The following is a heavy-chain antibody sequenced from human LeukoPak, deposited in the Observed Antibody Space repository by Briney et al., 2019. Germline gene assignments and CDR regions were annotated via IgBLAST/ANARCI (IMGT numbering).Heavy chain of an antibody. Sequence: ASVKVSCKASGYTFTGYYMHWVRQAPGQGLEWMGWINPNSGGTNYAQKFQGRVTMTRDTSISTAYMELSRLRSDDTAVYYCAREVRDSSGYYYADWGQGTLVTVSS. V-gene: IGHV1-2*02. J-gene: IGHJ4*02. CDR3: AREVRDSSGYYYAD. CDR1: GYTFTGYY. D-gene: IGHD3-22*01. CDR2: INPNSGGT.